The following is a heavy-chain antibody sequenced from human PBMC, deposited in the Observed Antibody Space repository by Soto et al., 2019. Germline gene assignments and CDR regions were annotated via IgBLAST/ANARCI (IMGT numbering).Heavy chain of an antibody. CDR1: GGSISSGGYY. CDR2: IYYSGST. Sequence: QVQLQESGPGLVKPSQTLSLTCTVSGGSISSGGYYWSWIRQHPGKGLEWIGYIYYSGSTYYNPSLKSRVTISVDTSKNQFSLKLSSVTAADTAVYYCARARDPRLRAITARPYYFDYWGQGTLVTVSS. J-gene: IGHJ4*02. CDR3: ARARDPRLRAITARPYYFDY. D-gene: IGHD5-18*01. V-gene: IGHV4-31*03.